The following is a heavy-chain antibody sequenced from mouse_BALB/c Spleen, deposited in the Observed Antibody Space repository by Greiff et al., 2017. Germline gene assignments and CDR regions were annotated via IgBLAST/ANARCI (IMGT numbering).Heavy chain of an antibody. Sequence: DVMLVESGGGLVKPGGSLKLSCAASGFTFSSYTMSWVRQTPEKRLEWVATISSGGSYTYYPDSVKGRFTISRDNAKNTLYLQMSSLKSEDTAMYYCTRDETTATWGDYWGQGTSVTVSS. CDR1: GFTFSSYT. D-gene: IGHD1-2*01. J-gene: IGHJ4*01. CDR2: ISSGGSYT. V-gene: IGHV5-6-4*01. CDR3: TRDETTATWGDY.